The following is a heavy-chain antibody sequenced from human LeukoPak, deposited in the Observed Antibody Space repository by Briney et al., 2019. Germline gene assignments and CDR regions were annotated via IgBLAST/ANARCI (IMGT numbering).Heavy chain of an antibody. J-gene: IGHJ4*02. CDR2: ISSYNGDT. D-gene: IGHD6-19*01. V-gene: IGHV1-18*01. CDR3: ARDYSSGWYLGGNYFDY. Sequence: GASVKVSCKASGYAFTSSGISWVRQAPGQGLEWMGWISSYNGDTNYAQNLQGRVTMTTDTSTSTAYMELRSLRSDDTAVYYCARDYSSGWYLGGNYFDYWGQGTLVTVPS. CDR1: GYAFTSSG.